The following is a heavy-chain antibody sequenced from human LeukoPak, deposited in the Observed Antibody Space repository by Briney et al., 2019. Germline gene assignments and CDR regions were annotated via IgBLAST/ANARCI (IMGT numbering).Heavy chain of an antibody. J-gene: IGHJ4*02. CDR1: GYTFTNYG. Sequence: ASVKVSCKASGYTFTNYGISWVRQAPGQGLEWMGWINPNSGGTNYAQKFQGRVTMTRDTSISTAYMELSRLRSDDTAVYYCARGQVGATLGYDYWGQGTLVTVSS. CDR3: ARGQVGATLGYDY. CDR2: INPNSGGT. V-gene: IGHV1-2*02. D-gene: IGHD1-26*01.